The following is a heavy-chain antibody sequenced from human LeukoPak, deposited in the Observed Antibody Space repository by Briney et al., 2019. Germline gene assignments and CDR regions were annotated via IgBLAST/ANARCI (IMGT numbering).Heavy chain of an antibody. V-gene: IGHV4-30-4*01. D-gene: IGHD3-3*01. CDR3: ARGLRFWEWSVYENWVDP. J-gene: IGHJ5*02. CDR1: TVSISSGDYY. CDR2: IYYSGST. Sequence: SETLSLTCTVSTVSISSGDYYWSWIRQPPGKGLEWIGYIYYSGSTYYNPSLNSRVTISVDTSKNQFSLKLSSVTAADTAGYYCARGLRFWEWSVYENWVDPGGQGTRVTVFS.